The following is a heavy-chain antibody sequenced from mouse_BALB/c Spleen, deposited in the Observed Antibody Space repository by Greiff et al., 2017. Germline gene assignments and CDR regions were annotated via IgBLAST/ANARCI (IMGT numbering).Heavy chain of an antibody. J-gene: IGHJ4*01. V-gene: IGHV5-17*02. Sequence: DVKLVESGGGLVQPGGSRKLSCAASGFTFSSFGMHWVRQAPEKGLEWVAYISSGSSTIYYADTVKGRFTISRDNPKNTLFLQMTSLRSEDTAMYYCAREARDGGAMDYWGQGTSVTVSS. CDR3: AREARDGGAMDY. CDR1: GFTFSSFG. CDR2: ISSGSSTI.